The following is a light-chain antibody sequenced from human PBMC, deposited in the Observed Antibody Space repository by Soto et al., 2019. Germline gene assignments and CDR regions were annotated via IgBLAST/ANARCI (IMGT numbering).Light chain of an antibody. V-gene: IGKV3-20*01. J-gene: IGKJ4*01. CDR1: QSVSSSY. CDR2: GAS. Sequence: EIVLTQSPGTLSLSPGERATLSCRASQSVSSSYLAWYQQKPGQAPRQLIYGASSRATGIPDRFSGSGSETDFTLTITRLEPEDFAVYYCQHYRTSFGGGTRVEIK. CDR3: QHYRTS.